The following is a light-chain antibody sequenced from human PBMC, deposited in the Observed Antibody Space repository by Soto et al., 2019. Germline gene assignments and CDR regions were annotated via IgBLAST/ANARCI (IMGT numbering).Light chain of an antibody. V-gene: IGKV3-15*01. Sequence: EVVMTMTPDTLSVSPGEGAALSCRASVSISRYLVWYQHQPGQAPGPLIYGAYTSATGIPARFSGSGSGTEFTLTISSLQSEDFAAYYCKQYNNWPRTFGQGTKVDIK. CDR1: VSISRY. CDR3: KQYNNWPRT. CDR2: GAY. J-gene: IGKJ1*01.